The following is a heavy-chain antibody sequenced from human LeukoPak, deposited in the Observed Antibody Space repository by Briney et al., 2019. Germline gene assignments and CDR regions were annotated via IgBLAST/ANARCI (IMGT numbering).Heavy chain of an antibody. D-gene: IGHD3-16*02. CDR3: AKDREITFGGVIVHFDY. Sequence: PGGSLRLSCAASGFTFSSYAMSWVRQAPGKGLGWVSAISGSGGSTYYADSVKGRFTISRDNSKNTLYLQMNSLRAEDTAVYYCAKDREITFGGVIVHFDYWGQGTLVTVSS. CDR2: ISGSGGST. V-gene: IGHV3-23*01. J-gene: IGHJ4*02. CDR1: GFTFSSYA.